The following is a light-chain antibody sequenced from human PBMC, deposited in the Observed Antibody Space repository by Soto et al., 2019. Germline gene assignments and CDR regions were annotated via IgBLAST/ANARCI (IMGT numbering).Light chain of an antibody. V-gene: IGLV1-44*01. CDR3: ATWDDSLSGVL. Sequence: QSVLTQPPSASGTPGQRVTISCSGSSSNIGSNTVNWYQQLPGTAPKLLIYTNYQRPSGVPDRFSGSKSGTSASLAISGLQSEDAADYYCATWDDSLSGVLFGGGTKLTVL. CDR1: SSNIGSNT. J-gene: IGLJ2*01. CDR2: TNY.